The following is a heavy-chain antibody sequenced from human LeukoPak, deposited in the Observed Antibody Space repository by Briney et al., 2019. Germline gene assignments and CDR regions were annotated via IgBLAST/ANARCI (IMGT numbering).Heavy chain of an antibody. CDR1: RGSFSGYY. V-gene: IGHV4-34*01. CDR3: ARDPSLYYDPAAYFLEGNGFER. J-gene: IGHJ5*02. Sequence: SSETLSLSCAVFRGSFSGYYWSWIRQPPGKGREWICEISQSGSSNYNPSLKIRVSISLDPSKNRFSLKLTPVTAADKAVYYCARDPSLYYDPAAYFLEGNGFERWGQGTLVTVSS. CDR2: ISQSGSS. D-gene: IGHD3-22*01.